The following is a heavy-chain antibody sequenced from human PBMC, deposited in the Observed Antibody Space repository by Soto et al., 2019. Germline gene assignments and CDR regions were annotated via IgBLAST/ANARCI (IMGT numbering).Heavy chain of an antibody. CDR2: MNPNSGNT. D-gene: IGHD2-2*01. V-gene: IGHV1-8*01. J-gene: IGHJ6*02. CDR3: ARGGCIGTSCYPYYYYAMDV. CDR1: GYTFTSSD. Sequence: QVQLVQSGAEVKKPGASVKVSCKASGYTFTSSDITWVRQATGQGLGWMGWMNPNSGNTGYAQKFQGRVTMTRNTSIRTAYMELSSLRSEDTAVYYCARGGCIGTSCYPYYYYAMDVWGQGTTVTVSS.